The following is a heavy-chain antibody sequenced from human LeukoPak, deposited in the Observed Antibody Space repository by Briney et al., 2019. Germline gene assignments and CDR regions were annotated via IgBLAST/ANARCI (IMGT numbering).Heavy chain of an antibody. Sequence: SQALSLTCTVSGGSISSGSYYWSWIRQPAGKGLEWIGRIYTSGSTNYNPSLKSRVTISVDTSKNQFSLKLSSVTAADTAVYYCARAALAFDYWGQGTLVTVSS. J-gene: IGHJ4*02. V-gene: IGHV4-61*02. CDR2: IYTSGST. CDR1: GGSISSGSYY. CDR3: ARAALAFDY.